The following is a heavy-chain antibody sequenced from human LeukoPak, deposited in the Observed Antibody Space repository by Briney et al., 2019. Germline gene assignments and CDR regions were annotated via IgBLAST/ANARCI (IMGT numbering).Heavy chain of an antibody. D-gene: IGHD1-20*01. Sequence: PSETLSLTCAVYGGSFSGYYWSWIRQPPGKGLEWIGEINHSGSTNYNPSLKSRVTISVDTSKNQFSLKLSSVTAADTAVYYCAQYNWNEYYMDVWGKGTTVTVSS. V-gene: IGHV4-34*01. CDR1: GGSFSGYY. CDR2: INHSGST. CDR3: AQYNWNEYYMDV. J-gene: IGHJ6*03.